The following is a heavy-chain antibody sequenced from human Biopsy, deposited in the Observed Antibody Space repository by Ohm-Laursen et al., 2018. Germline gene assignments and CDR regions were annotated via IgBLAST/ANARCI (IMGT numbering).Heavy chain of an antibody. CDR3: VKDIRRYFYGMDV. J-gene: IGHJ6*02. D-gene: IGHD3-10*01. CDR2: ITWNSGHI. Sequence: SLRLSCTASDFTFDDYAMSWVRQRPGKGLEWVSGITWNSGHIAYADSVKGRFTISRDNAKNVLWLQMNSLRVDDAAMYYCVKDIRRYFYGMDVWGQGTTVTVS. CDR1: DFTFDDYA. V-gene: IGHV3-9*01.